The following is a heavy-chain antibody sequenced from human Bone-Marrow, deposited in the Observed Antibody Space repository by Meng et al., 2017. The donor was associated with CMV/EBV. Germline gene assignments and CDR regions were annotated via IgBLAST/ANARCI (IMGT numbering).Heavy chain of an antibody. CDR1: GGSVSSGSYY. J-gene: IGHJ3*02. Sequence: SETLSLTCTVSGGSVSSGSYYWSWIRQPPGKGLEWIGYIYYSGSTNYNPSLKSRVTISVDPSKNQFSLKLSSVAAADTAVYYCARHLAAAAREAFDIRGQGTMVTVSS. CDR2: IYYSGST. V-gene: IGHV4-61*01. CDR3: ARHLAAAAREAFDI. D-gene: IGHD6-13*01.